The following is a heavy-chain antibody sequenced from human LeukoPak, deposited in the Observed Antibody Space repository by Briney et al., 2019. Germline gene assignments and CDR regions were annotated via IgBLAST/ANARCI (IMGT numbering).Heavy chain of an antibody. CDR2: IYYSGST. CDR3: ARALRDGYNRGIDY. D-gene: IGHD5-24*01. CDR1: GGSISSYY. V-gene: IGHV4-59*01. J-gene: IGHJ4*02. Sequence: PSETLSLTCTVSGGSISSYYWNWIRQPPGKGLEWIGCIYYSGSTNYNPSLKSRITISVDTSKNQFSLKLSSVTAADTAVYYCARALRDGYNRGIDYWGQGTLVTVSS.